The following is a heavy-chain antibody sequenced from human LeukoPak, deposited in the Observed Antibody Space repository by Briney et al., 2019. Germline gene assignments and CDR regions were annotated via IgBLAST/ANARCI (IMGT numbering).Heavy chain of an antibody. Sequence: SGGSLRLSCAASGFTFDDYAMHWVRQAPGKGLEWVSGISWNSGSIGYADSVKGRFTISRDNAKNSLYLQMNSLRAEDTALYYCAKDIGYWGQGTLVTVSP. V-gene: IGHV3-9*01. CDR2: ISWNSGSI. CDR3: AKDIGY. CDR1: GFTFDDYA. J-gene: IGHJ4*02.